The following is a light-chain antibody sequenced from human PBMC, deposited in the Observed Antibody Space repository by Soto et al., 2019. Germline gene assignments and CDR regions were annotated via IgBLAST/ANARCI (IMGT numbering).Light chain of an antibody. Sequence: QSALTQPPSVSGAPGQRVTISCTGSSSNIGAGYDVNWYQHLPGTAPKLLIYRNSNRPSGVPDRFSGSKSGTSASLAITGLQADDEADYYCQSYDSSLSDSQVVFGGGTKLTVL. CDR2: RNS. CDR3: QSYDSSLSDSQVV. CDR1: SSNIGAGYD. V-gene: IGLV1-40*01. J-gene: IGLJ2*01.